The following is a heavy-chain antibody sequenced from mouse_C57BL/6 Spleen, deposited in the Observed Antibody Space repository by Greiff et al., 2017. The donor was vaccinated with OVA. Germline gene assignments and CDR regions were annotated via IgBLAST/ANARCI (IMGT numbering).Heavy chain of an antibody. Sequence: QVQLQQPGAELVKPGASVKLSCKASGYTFTSYWMQWVKQRPGQGLEWIGEIDPSDSYTNYNQKFKGKATLTVDTSSSTAYMQLSSLTSEDSAVYYCAREGERDYWGQGTTLTVSS. CDR2: IDPSDSYT. V-gene: IGHV1-50*01. CDR1: GYTFTSYW. CDR3: AREGERDY. J-gene: IGHJ2*01.